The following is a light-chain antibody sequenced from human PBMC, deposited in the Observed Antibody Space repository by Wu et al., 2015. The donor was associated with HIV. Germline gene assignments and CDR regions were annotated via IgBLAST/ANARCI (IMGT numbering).Light chain of an antibody. Sequence: EVVLTQSPGTLSLSSGESATLFCKVSQSGNSLTWIQKRRGQAPRLLIYDSSRRASGVPDRFIGSGSGTDFSLTIKNVIREDFAVYFCQQFEFFGLGTALEI. J-gene: IGKJ2*01. CDR1: QSGNS. CDR2: DSS. CDR3: QQFEF. V-gene: IGKV3-11*01.